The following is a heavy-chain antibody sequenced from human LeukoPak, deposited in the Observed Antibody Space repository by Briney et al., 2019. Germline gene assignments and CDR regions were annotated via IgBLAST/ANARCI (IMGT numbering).Heavy chain of an antibody. CDR2: ISSGSSTT. V-gene: IGHV3-48*04. D-gene: IGHD2-15*01. CDR1: GFTFSSYA. J-gene: IGHJ5*02. Sequence: GGSLRLSCEGSGFTFSSYAMNWVRQAPGKGLEWVSHISSGSSTTFYADSVKGRFTISRDNTKNSLYLQMNSLKTDDTAVYYCTTDLGGYCSSSSCYTGLNWFDPWGQGTLVTVSS. CDR3: TTDLGGYCSSSSCYTGLNWFDP.